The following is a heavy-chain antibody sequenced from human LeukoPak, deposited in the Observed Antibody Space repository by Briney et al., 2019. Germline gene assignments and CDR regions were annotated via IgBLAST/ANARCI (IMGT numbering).Heavy chain of an antibody. D-gene: IGHD6-13*01. CDR2: ISGSGGST. V-gene: IGHV3-23*01. J-gene: IGHJ4*02. CDR1: GFTFSSYA. CDR3: AKDFEAYSSSWYFY. Sequence: GSLRLSCAASGFTFSSYAMSWVRQAPGKGLEWVSAISGSGGSTYYADSVKGRFTISRDNSKNTLYLQMNSLRAEDTAVYYCAKDFEAYSSSWYFYWGQGTLVTVSS.